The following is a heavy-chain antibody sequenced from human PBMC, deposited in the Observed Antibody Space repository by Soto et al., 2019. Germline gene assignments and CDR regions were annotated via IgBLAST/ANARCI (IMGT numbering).Heavy chain of an antibody. CDR3: ARYQTTQWEVRPPGY. V-gene: IGHV1-18*04. J-gene: IGHJ4*02. CDR2: ISAYNGHT. Sequence: QVQLVQSGPEVKKPGASVKISCKASGYAFTSYGFSWVRQAPGQGLEWMGWISAYNGHTHYAQNLQGRVTMTTDTTTTTAYMEMRILRSDVAAVYYCARYQTTQWEVRPPGYWGQGTLVSVSS. CDR1: GYAFTSYG. D-gene: IGHD1-26*01.